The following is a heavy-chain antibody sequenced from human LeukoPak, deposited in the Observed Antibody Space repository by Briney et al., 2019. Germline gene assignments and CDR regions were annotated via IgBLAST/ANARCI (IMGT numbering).Heavy chain of an antibody. D-gene: IGHD2-21*02. J-gene: IGHJ6*03. CDR2: MNPNSGNT. V-gene: IGHV1-8*01. CDR1: GYTFTSYD. Sequence: ASVKVSCKASGYTFTSYDINWVRQAAGQGLEWMGWMNPNSGNTGYAQKFQGRVTMTRNTSISTAYMELSSLRSEDTAVYYCSRGYCGGDCYPLYYYYYMGVWGKGTTVTVSS. CDR3: SRGYCGGDCYPLYYYYYMGV.